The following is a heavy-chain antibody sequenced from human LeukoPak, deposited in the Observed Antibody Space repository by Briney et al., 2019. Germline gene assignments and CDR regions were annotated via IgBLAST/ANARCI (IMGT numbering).Heavy chain of an antibody. J-gene: IGHJ4*02. CDR2: ISSSGSTI. CDR3: ASLHRKDY. Sequence: GGXLRLSCAASGFTFSSYEMNWVRQAPGKGLEWVSYISSSGSTIYYADSVKGRFTISRDKEKNSLYLQMNSLRAEDTAVYYCASLHRKDYWGQGTLVTVSS. V-gene: IGHV3-48*03. CDR1: GFTFSSYE.